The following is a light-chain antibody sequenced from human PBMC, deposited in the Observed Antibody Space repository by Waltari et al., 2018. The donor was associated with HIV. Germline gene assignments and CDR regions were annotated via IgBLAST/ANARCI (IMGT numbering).Light chain of an antibody. CDR2: NVS. Sequence: QSALTQPRSVSESPGQSVPLPCTGTTTYVGSYNYVPWYQQHPGRAPKFIIYNVSERPSGVPDRFSGSKSGNTASLTISGLQAEDEADYYCSSYAGTSNFVLFGGGTKLTVL. J-gene: IGLJ2*01. CDR3: SSYAGTSNFVL. CDR1: TTYVGSYNY. V-gene: IGLV2-11*01.